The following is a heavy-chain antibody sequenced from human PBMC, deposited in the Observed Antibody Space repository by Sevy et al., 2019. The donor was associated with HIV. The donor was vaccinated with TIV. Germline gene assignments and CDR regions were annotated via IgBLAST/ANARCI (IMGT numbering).Heavy chain of an antibody. D-gene: IGHD2-2*01. J-gene: IGHJ4*02. CDR3: ARYPIVVVPAAEYYFDY. CDR2: IYPGDSVT. V-gene: IGHV5-51*01. Sequence: GESLKISCKGSGYTFSNYWIGWVRQMPGKGLEWMGVIYPGDSVTRYSLSFQGQVTMSADKSTSTAYLQWSSLTPSDTAIYYCARYPIVVVPAAEYYFDYWGQGTLVTVSS. CDR1: GYTFSNYW.